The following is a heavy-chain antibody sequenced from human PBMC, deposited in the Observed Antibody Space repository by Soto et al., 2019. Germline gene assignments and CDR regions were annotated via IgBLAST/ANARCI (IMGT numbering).Heavy chain of an antibody. V-gene: IGHV3-7*01. J-gene: IGHJ2*01. CDR2: IKQDGSEK. D-gene: IGHD3-10*01. CDR1: GFTFSSYW. Sequence: GGSLRLSCAASGFTFSSYWMSWVRQAPGKGLEWVANIKQDGSEKYYVDSVKGRFTISRDNAKNSLYLQMNSLRAEDTAVYYCARALTGGDWYFDLWGRGTLVTVSS. CDR3: ARALTGGDWYFDL.